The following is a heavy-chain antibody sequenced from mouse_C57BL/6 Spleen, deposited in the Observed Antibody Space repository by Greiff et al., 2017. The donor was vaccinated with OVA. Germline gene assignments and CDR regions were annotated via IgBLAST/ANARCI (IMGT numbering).Heavy chain of an antibody. CDR2: IDPEDGDT. D-gene: IGHD1-1*01. V-gene: IGHV14-1*01. CDR1: GFNIKDYY. Sequence: VQLKESGAELVRPGASVKLSCTASGFNIKDYYMHWVKQRPEQGLEWIGRIDPEDGDTEYAPKFQGKATMTADTSSNTAYLQLSSLTSEDTAVYYCTTSGSSRDWYFDVWGTGTTVTVSS. J-gene: IGHJ1*03. CDR3: TTSGSSRDWYFDV.